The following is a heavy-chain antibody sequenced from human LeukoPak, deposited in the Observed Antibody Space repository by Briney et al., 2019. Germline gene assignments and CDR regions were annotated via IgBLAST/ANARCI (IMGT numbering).Heavy chain of an antibody. D-gene: IGHD7-27*01. CDR2: IPGGGGST. CDR3: AKDHPDWGSSFQY. J-gene: IGHJ4*02. V-gene: IGHV3-23*01. Sequence: GGSLRLSCAASGFTFSSYAMNWVRQTPGKGLEWVSAIPGGGGSTYYADSVKGRFTISRDNSKNTLYLQMNSLRDEDTAVYYCAKDHPDWGSSFQYWGQGTLVTVSS. CDR1: GFTFSSYA.